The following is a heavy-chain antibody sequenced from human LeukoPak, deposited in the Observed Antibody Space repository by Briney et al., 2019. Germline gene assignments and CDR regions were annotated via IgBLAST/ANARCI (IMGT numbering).Heavy chain of an antibody. CDR2: IYYSGST. J-gene: IGHJ4*02. V-gene: IGHV4-59*08. D-gene: IGHD6-13*01. CDR1: GGSISSYY. CDR3: ARTIAAASLDY. Sequence: PSETLSLTCTVSGGSISSYYWSWIRQPPGKGLEWIGYIYYSGSTNYNPSLKSRVTIPVDTSKNQFSLKLSSVTAADTAVYYCARTIAAASLDYWGQGTLVTVSS.